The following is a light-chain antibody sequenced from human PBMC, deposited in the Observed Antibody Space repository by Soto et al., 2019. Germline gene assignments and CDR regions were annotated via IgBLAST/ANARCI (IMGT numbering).Light chain of an antibody. CDR1: QSISGW. Sequence: DIQMTQSPSTLSASVGDRVTITCRASQSISGWLAWYQQNPGKAPKLLIYKASTLESGVPSRFSGSGSGTEFTLTISSLQPDDFATYCCQQYSNYGSLTFGQGTKVEIK. V-gene: IGKV1-5*03. CDR2: KAS. CDR3: QQYSNYGSLT. J-gene: IGKJ1*01.